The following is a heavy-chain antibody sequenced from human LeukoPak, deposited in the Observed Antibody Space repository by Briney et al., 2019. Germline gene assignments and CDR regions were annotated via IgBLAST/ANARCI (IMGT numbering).Heavy chain of an antibody. CDR3: ARANSGYDPFDI. V-gene: IGHV3-33*01. CDR1: GFTFSSYA. Sequence: GGSLRLSCVASGFTFSSYAMHWVRQGPGKGLEWVAVIWYDESNKYYADSVKGRFTISRDNSKNTLYVQMNSLRAEDTAVYYCARANSGYDPFDIWGQGTMVTVSS. CDR2: IWYDESNK. J-gene: IGHJ3*02. D-gene: IGHD5-12*01.